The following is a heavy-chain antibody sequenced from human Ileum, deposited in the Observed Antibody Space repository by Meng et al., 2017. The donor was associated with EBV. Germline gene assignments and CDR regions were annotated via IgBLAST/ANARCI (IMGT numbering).Heavy chain of an antibody. CDR1: GGPISSGGHS. V-gene: IGHV4-30-2*01. D-gene: IGHD4-23*01. Sequence: EEFGPGLVNASQTLSLPCAVSGGPISSGGHSWIWIRQPPGKGLEWIGDIQHSGSTYYNPSLKSRATISVDRSRNQFSLKLCSVTAADTAVYYCARAHPVVYFFDYWGQGTLVTVSS. CDR2: IQHSGST. J-gene: IGHJ4*02. CDR3: ARAHPVVYFFDY.